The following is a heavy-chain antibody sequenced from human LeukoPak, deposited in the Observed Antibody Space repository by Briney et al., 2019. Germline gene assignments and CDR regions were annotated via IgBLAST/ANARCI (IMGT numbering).Heavy chain of an antibody. CDR2: IIPIFGTA. J-gene: IGHJ4*02. Sequence: SVKVSCKASGGTFSSYAISWVRQAPGQGLEWMGGIIPIFGTANYAQKFQGRVTITADESTSTAYMELSSLRSEDTAVYYCAGDNDYGDYFDYWGQGTLVTVSS. V-gene: IGHV1-69*01. D-gene: IGHD4-17*01. CDR1: GGTFSSYA. CDR3: AGDNDYGDYFDY.